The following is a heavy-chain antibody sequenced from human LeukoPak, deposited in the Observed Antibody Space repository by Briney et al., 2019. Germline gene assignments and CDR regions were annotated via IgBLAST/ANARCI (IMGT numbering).Heavy chain of an antibody. V-gene: IGHV4-59*01. CDR2: TYSSGST. J-gene: IGHJ1*01. CDR3: SRTLESYPAEYFQH. CDR1: DGSINSYY. D-gene: IGHD1-26*01. Sequence: SETLSLTCTISDGSINSYYWSWIRQPPGKGLEWIGYTYSSGSTNYNPSLKSRVTMSLDTSKNQFSLKLSSVTAADTAVYYCSRTLESYPAEYFQHWGQGTLVTVSS.